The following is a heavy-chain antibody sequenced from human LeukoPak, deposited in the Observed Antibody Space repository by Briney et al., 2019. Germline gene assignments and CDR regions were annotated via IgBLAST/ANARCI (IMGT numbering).Heavy chain of an antibody. CDR1: GFTFNNDW. D-gene: IGHD4-17*01. CDR3: TTDGDYGDGLRGDY. V-gene: IGHV3-15*01. J-gene: IGHJ4*02. CDR2: IKGKTDAGTT. Sequence: GGSLRLSCAASGFTFNNDWMSWVRQAPGKGLEWVGRIKGKTDAGTTDHAAPVKGRFTISRDDSKNTLYLQMNSLKTEDTAVYYCTTDGDYGDGLRGDYWGQGTLVTVSS.